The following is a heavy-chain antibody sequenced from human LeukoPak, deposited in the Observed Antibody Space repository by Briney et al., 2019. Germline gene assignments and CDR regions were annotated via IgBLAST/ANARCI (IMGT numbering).Heavy chain of an antibody. D-gene: IGHD2-15*01. CDR2: INNDGVST. CDR3: AKDLFCTGGSCYSGRLQH. V-gene: IGHV3-74*01. J-gene: IGHJ1*01. CDR1: GFTLSSYW. Sequence: GGSLRLSCATSGFTLSSYWMHWVRQVPGKGLEWLSRINNDGVSTSYADSVKGRFTISRDNAKNTLYLQMNSLTSEDTAMYYCAKDLFCTGGSCYSGRLQHWGQGTLVTVSS.